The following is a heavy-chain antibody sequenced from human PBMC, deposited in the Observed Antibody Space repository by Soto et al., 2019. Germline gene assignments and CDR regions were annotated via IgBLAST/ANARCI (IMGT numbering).Heavy chain of an antibody. CDR2: IYYSGST. D-gene: IGHD3-10*01. CDR1: GGSISSGGYY. V-gene: IGHV4-31*03. J-gene: IGHJ5*02. CDR3: ARVNPRITMVRGVINWFDP. Sequence: SETLSLTCTVSGGSISSGGYYWSWIRQHPGKGLEWIGYIYYSGSTYYNPSLKSRVTVSVDTSKNQFSLKLSSVTAADTAVYYCARVNPRITMVRGVINWFDPWGKGTLVTV.